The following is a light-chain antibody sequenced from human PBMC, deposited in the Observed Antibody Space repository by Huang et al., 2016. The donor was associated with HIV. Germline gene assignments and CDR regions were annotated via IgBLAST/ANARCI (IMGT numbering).Light chain of an antibody. CDR2: GAS. CDR1: QSVSSN. J-gene: IGKJ1*01. Sequence: ETVMTQTPATLSVSPGERATLFCRASQSVSSNLAWYQHKPGQAPRLLIYGASTRPTGIPGRFSGSGSGTEFTLTISSLQSEDFAVYYCHQYNNWPPWTFGQGTKVEIE. V-gene: IGKV3-15*01. CDR3: HQYNNWPPWT.